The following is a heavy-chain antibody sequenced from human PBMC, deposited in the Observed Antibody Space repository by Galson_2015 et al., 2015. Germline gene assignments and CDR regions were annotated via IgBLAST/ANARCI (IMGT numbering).Heavy chain of an antibody. J-gene: IGHJ5*02. CDR1: GFSVSNYS. V-gene: IGHV3-48*02. CDR3: AGLSTVLGS. CDR2: ISISGKFI. Sequence: SLRLSCAASGFSVSNYSMHWVRQAPGQGPEWIAYISISGKFILYADSVMGRFTISKDTAENSLFLQMDDLRDEDTAVYYCAGLSTVLGSWGQGTLVAVSS. D-gene: IGHD2-2*01.